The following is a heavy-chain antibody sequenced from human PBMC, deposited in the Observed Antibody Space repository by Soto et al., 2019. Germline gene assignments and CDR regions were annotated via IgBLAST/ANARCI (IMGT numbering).Heavy chain of an antibody. J-gene: IGHJ3*01. CDR3: ASGVGGLGGSRGWPDYAFEV. CDR2: IVPLPGTT. V-gene: IGHV1-69*01. D-gene: IGHD5-12*01. CDR1: GGTFTKYA. Sequence: QVQLVQSGAAVRKPGSSVKVSCKASGGTFTKYAITWVRQAPRQGLEWMGGIVPLPGTTNYAQKFRGRVTISADESASTAYLEVSSLRSEDTSVSYCASGVGGLGGSRGWPDYAFEVGGPGTRVIVSS.